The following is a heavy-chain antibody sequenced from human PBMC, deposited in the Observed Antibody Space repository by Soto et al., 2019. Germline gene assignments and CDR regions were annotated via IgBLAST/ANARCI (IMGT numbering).Heavy chain of an antibody. CDR3: AREGVRGMDV. J-gene: IGHJ6*02. D-gene: IGHD3-16*01. Sequence: QVQLVQTGDEMMKPGASVKVSCKASGYTFTSYDINWVRQATGQGLEWMGWMNPNSANTGYAQKFQGRVTMTRNTSISTAYMELSSLRYEDTAVYYYAREGVRGMDVWGQGTTVTVSS. CDR1: GYTFTSYD. CDR2: MNPNSANT. V-gene: IGHV1-8*01.